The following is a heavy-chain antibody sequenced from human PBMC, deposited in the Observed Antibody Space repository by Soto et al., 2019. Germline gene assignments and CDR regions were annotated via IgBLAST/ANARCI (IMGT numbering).Heavy chain of an antibody. Sequence: GGSLRLSCAASGFSFSSYSMTWVRQAPGKGLEWVSSISSSDKYIYYADSVKGRFTISRDNAKDSLSLQMNSLRADDTAVYYCARVFCRGDCYSPLDYWGQGTLVTV. CDR2: ISSSDKYI. CDR3: ARVFCRGDCYSPLDY. V-gene: IGHV3-21*01. D-gene: IGHD2-21*02. J-gene: IGHJ4*02. CDR1: GFSFSSYS.